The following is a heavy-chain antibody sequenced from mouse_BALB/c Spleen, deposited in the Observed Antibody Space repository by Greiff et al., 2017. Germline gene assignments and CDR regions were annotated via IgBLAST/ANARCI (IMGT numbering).Heavy chain of an antibody. V-gene: IGHV14-3*02. CDR1: GFNIKDTY. D-gene: IGHD1-1*01. CDR2: IDPANGNT. CDR3: ARITTVVAPFDY. Sequence: VQLQQSGAELVKPGASVKLSCTASGFNIKDTYMHWVKQRPEQGLEWIGRIDPANGNTKYDPKFQGKATITADTSSNTAYLQLSSLTSEDTAVYYCARITTVVAPFDYWGQGTTLTVSS. J-gene: IGHJ2*01.